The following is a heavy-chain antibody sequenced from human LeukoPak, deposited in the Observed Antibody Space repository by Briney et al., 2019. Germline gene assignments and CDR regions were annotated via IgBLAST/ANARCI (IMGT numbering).Heavy chain of an antibody. J-gene: IGHJ4*02. Sequence: SETLSLTCTVSAVSISSGAYCWGWLRQHPGKGLEWIGYISYSGTTYSNPSLESRITISVDKSKNQFSLKLSSVTAADTAVYYCATGQRPYESFGWGGQRTLVTVSA. CDR1: AVSISSGAYC. CDR2: ISYSGTT. CDR3: ATGQRPYESFGW. V-gene: IGHV4-31*03. D-gene: IGHD6-19*01.